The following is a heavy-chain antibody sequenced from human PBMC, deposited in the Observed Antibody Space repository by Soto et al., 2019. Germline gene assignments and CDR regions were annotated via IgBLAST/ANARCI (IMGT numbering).Heavy chain of an antibody. D-gene: IGHD2-15*01. V-gene: IGHV4-34*01. CDR3: ARKCSGGSCYASNSWWVPGGFDP. J-gene: IGHJ5*02. CDR2: INHSGST. CDR1: GGSFSGYY. Sequence: QVQLQQWGAGLLKPSETLSLTCAVYGGSFSGYYWSWIRQPPGKGLEWIGEINHSGSTNYNPSLKSRVTISVDTSKNQFSLKLSSVTAADTAVYYCARKCSGGSCYASNSWWVPGGFDPWGQGTLVTVSS.